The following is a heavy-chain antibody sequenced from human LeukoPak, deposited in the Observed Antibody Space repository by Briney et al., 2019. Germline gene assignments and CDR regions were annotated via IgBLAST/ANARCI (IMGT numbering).Heavy chain of an antibody. CDR2: INPSGGST. CDR3: ARDLYDSSGYYLPLRY. D-gene: IGHD3-22*01. Sequence: GASVTVSCKASGYTFTSYYMHWVRQAPGQGLEWMGIINPSGGSTSYAQKFQGRVTMTRDTSTSTVYMELSSLRSEDTAVYYCARDLYDSSGYYLPLRYWGREPWSPSPQ. CDR1: GYTFTSYY. V-gene: IGHV1-46*01. J-gene: IGHJ4*02.